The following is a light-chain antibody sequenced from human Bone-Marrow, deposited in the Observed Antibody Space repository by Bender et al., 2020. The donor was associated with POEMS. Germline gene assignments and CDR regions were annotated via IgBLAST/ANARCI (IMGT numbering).Light chain of an antibody. CDR3: CSYAGSVTPVI. V-gene: IGLV2-23*02. J-gene: IGLJ2*01. CDR1: SGDIGDYDL. Sequence: QSALTQPPSASGSPGQSVTISCTGTSGDIGDYDLVSWYQQHPGSAPKLLIYEVTKRPSGISNRFSGSKSGNTASLTISGLQAEDEADYYCCSYAGSVTPVILGGGTKVTVL. CDR2: EVT.